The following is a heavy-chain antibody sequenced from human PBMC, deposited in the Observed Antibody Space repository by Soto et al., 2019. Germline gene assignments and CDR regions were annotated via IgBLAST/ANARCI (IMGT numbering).Heavy chain of an antibody. CDR2: INAGNGNT. J-gene: IGHJ1*01. CDR1: GYTFTSYA. V-gene: IGHV1-3*01. Sequence: QVKLVQSGAEVKKPGASVKVSCKASGYTFTSYAMHWVRQAPGQRLEWMGWINAGNGNTKYSQKFQGRVTITRDTSASTAYMELSSLRSEDTAVYYCARGDSSSWYGEYFQHWGQGTLVTVSS. CDR3: ARGDSSSWYGEYFQH. D-gene: IGHD6-13*01.